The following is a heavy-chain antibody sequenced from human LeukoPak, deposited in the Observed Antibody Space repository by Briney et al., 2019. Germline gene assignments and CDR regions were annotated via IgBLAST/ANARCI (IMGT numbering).Heavy chain of an antibody. CDR1: GGSISSSNYY. D-gene: IGHD1-1*01. CDR2: IYYSGST. Sequence: PSETLSLTCTVSGGSISSSNYYWAWIRQPPGKGLEWIGSIYYSGSTYYSPSIKSRVTISVDTSKNQFSLKLSSVTAADTAVYYCASNRQLVYFDYWGQGTLVTVSS. V-gene: IGHV4-39*01. CDR3: ASNRQLVYFDY. J-gene: IGHJ4*02.